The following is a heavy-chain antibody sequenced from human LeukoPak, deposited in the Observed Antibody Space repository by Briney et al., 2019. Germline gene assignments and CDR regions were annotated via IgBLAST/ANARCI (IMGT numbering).Heavy chain of an antibody. CDR1: GYTFTSYG. CDR2: ISAYNGNT. D-gene: IGHD3-10*01. CDR3: AREYYYGSGSYFSVVGMDV. V-gene: IGHV1-18*01. Sequence: ASVKVSCKASGYTFTSYGISWVRQAPGQGLAWMGWISAYNGNTNYAQKLQGRVTMTTDTSTSTAYMELRSLRSDDTAVYHCAREYYYGSGSYFSVVGMDVWGQGTTVTVSS. J-gene: IGHJ6*02.